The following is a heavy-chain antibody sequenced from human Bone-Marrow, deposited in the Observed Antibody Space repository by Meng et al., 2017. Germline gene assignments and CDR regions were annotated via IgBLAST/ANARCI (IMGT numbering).Heavy chain of an antibody. D-gene: IGHD3-10*01. J-gene: IGHJ6*02. CDR3: ARDRAPLLWFGETDSRHYGMDV. CDR2: FDPEDGET. V-gene: IGHV1-24*01. CDR1: GYTLTELS. Sequence: ASVKVSCKVSGYTLTELSMHWVRQAPGKGLEWMGGFDPEDGETIYAQKFQGRVTMTEDTSTDTAYMELSSLRAEDTAVYYCARDRAPLLWFGETDSRHYGMDVWGQGTTVTVSS.